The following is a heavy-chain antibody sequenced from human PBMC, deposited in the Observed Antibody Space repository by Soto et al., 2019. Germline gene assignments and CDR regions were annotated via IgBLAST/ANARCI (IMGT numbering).Heavy chain of an antibody. Sequence: QVQLVESGGGVVQPGRSLRLSCAASGFTFSSYGIHWVRQAPGKGLEWVAVISYHGSDHLYGDSVKGRYTISRDNSKNTGYLQMNSLRTEDTAVYYCVKEVRYYYDSRGVDAFDIWGQGTMVTVSS. CDR2: ISYHGSDH. J-gene: IGHJ3*02. V-gene: IGHV3-30*18. CDR1: GFTFSSYG. D-gene: IGHD3-22*01. CDR3: VKEVRYYYDSRGVDAFDI.